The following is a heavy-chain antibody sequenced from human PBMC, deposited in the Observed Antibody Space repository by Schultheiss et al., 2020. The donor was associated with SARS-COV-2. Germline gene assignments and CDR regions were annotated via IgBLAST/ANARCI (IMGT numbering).Heavy chain of an antibody. CDR3: ASHPDYGDSEEPTGLIDY. CDR1: GGSISSYY. D-gene: IGHD4-17*01. V-gene: IGHV4-59*12. Sequence: SETLSLTCTVSGGSISSYYWSWIRQHPGKGLEWIGYIYYSGSTYYNPSLKSRVTISVDTSKNQFSLKLSSVTAADTAVYYCASHPDYGDSEEPTGLIDYWGQGTLVTVSS. J-gene: IGHJ4*02. CDR2: IYYSGST.